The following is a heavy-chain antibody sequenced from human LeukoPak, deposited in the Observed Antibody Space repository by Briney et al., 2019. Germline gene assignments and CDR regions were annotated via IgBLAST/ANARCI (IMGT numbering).Heavy chain of an antibody. CDR1: GFTFSSYA. CDR3: AKDPGGINY. J-gene: IGHJ4*02. D-gene: IGHD3-16*01. V-gene: IGHV3-23*01. Sequence: GGSLRLSCAASGFTFSSYAMSWVRHAPGKGLGGVSAISGRGGSTYYADSVKGRFTISRDNSKNTLYLQVNSLRAEDTSVYYCAKDPGGINYWGQGTLVTVSS. CDR2: ISGRGGST.